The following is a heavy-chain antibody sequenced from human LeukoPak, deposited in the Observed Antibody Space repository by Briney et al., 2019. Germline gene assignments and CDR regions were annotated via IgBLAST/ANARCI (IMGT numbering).Heavy chain of an antibody. J-gene: IGHJ4*02. CDR3: AKAGLVRGGALDS. Sequence: GGSLRLSCEASGFTFSSYAMTWVRQAPGKGLEWVSSITGSGDGTSAADSVTGRFSISRDNSKSTLYLQMNSLRVEDTAVYYCAKAGLVRGGALDSWGQGTLVTVSS. CDR2: ITGSGDGT. D-gene: IGHD4/OR15-4a*01. CDR1: GFTFSSYA. V-gene: IGHV3-23*01.